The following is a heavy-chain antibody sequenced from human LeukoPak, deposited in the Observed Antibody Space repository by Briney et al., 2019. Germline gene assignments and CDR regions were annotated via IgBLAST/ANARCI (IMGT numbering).Heavy chain of an antibody. CDR2: INGVSSHI. D-gene: IGHD5/OR15-5a*01. CDR1: GFIFSGSA. CDR3: TRDPAHYLRNGFYES. V-gene: IGHV3-21*06. J-gene: IGHJ1*01. Sequence: PGGSLTLFCAASGFIFSGSAMNWVRQAPGKGLERVSSINGVSSHIYYADSVKGRFTIYRDNAKNSLYLQMNSLRADDTALYYCTRDPAHYLRNGFYESWGQGTLVTVSS.